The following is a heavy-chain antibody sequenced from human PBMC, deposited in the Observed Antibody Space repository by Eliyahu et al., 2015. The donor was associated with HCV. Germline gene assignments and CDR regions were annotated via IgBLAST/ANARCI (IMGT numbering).Heavy chain of an antibody. D-gene: IGHD1-26*01. CDR2: INPDSGGT. Sequence: QVHLVQSGAEVKKPGASVKVSCKASGYTFTGYFLHWVRQAPGQGLEWMGWINPDSGGTNYAQKFQGRVTMTRDTSISTAYMELSRLRSDDSAVYYCARREGLQGSYYGVDVWGQGTTVTVSS. J-gene: IGHJ6*02. V-gene: IGHV1-2*02. CDR1: GYTFTGYF. CDR3: ARREGLQGSYYGVDV.